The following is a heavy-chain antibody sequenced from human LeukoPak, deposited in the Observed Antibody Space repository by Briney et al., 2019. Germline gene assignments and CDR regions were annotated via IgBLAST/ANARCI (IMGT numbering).Heavy chain of an antibody. CDR2: ISHTEST. J-gene: IGHJ4*02. D-gene: IGHD1-1*01. V-gene: IGHV4-4*02. Sequence: SGTLSLTCGVSGGSISSNNWWTWVRQPPGKGLEWIGEISHTESTNYNPSLESRVTMSVDTSKSLFSLSLSSVTAADTAVYFCARVTATTPFDYWGQGTLVTVSS. CDR3: ARVTATTPFDY. CDR1: GGSISSNNW.